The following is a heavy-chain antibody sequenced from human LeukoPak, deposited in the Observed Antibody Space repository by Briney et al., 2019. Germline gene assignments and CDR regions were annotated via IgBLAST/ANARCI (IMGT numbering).Heavy chain of an antibody. J-gene: IGHJ6*03. Sequence: PSETLSLTCTVSGYSISSSYYWGWIRQPPGKGLEWIGSIYHSGSIYYNPSLKSRVTISVDTSKNQFSLKLSSVTAADTAVYYCARVGIQLWQRDYYMDVWGKGTTVTVSS. V-gene: IGHV4-38-2*02. CDR2: IYHSGSI. CDR1: GYSISSSYY. CDR3: ARVGIQLWQRDYYMDV. D-gene: IGHD5-18*01.